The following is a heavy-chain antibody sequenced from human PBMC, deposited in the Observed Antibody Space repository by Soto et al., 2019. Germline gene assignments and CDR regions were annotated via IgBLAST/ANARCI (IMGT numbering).Heavy chain of an antibody. Sequence: WASVKVSCKASGYTFTGYYMHWVRQAPGQGLEWMGWINPNSGGTNYAQKFQGRVTMTRDTSISTAYMELSRLRSDDTAVYYCARVPGIAAQMDWFDPWGQGTLVTVSS. J-gene: IGHJ5*02. CDR1: GYTFTGYY. V-gene: IGHV1-2*02. D-gene: IGHD6-13*01. CDR2: INPNSGGT. CDR3: ARVPGIAAQMDWFDP.